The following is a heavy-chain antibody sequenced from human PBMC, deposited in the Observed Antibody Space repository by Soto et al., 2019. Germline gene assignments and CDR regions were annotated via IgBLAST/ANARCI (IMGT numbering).Heavy chain of an antibody. Sequence: QVQLVQSGAEVKKPGASVKVSCKASGYTFTSYAMHWVRQAPGQRLEWMGWINAGNGNTKYSQKFKGRVTITRDTSASTAYRELSRLRSEDTAVYYCARGPGGPDGPGDYWGQGTLVIVSS. J-gene: IGHJ4*02. V-gene: IGHV1-3*01. CDR1: GYTFTSYA. CDR3: ARGPGGPDGPGDY. D-gene: IGHD2-15*01. CDR2: INAGNGNT.